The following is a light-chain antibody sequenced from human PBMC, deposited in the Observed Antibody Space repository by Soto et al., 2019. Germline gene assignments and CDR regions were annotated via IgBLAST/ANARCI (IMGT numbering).Light chain of an antibody. V-gene: IGKV1-12*01. CDR1: QGVSTW. Sequence: TKSLAFVTAEVGDRVTITCRASQGVSTWLAWYQQKPGKAPNLLIYTASSLQSGVPSRFSGSGSGTDFTLTINGLQPEEFATDYGQQAASFPITFGQGTRLEIK. CDR2: TAS. CDR3: QQAASFPIT. J-gene: IGKJ5*01.